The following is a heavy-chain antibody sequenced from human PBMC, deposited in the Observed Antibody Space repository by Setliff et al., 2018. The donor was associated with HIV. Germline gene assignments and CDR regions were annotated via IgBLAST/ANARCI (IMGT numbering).Heavy chain of an antibody. CDR2: ISSSSSYI. Sequence: PGGSLRLSCAASGFTFSSYSMNWVRQAPGKGLEWVSSISSSSSYIYYADSVKGRFTISRDNAKNSLYLQMNSLRAEDTAVYYCARKLLTRPNYYGMEVWGQGTTVTVSS. CDR3: ARKLLTRPNYYGMEV. CDR1: GFTFSSYS. J-gene: IGHJ6*02. D-gene: IGHD2-15*01. V-gene: IGHV3-21*01.